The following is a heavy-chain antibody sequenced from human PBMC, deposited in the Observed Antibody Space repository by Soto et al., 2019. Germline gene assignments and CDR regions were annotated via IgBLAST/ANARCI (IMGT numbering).Heavy chain of an antibody. CDR1: GFTFSSYA. J-gene: IGHJ4*02. D-gene: IGHD6-6*01. CDR3: ARVHSSSFSYFDY. CDR2: ISYDGSNK. Sequence: QGQLVESGGGVVQPGRSMRLSCAASGFTFSSYAMHWVRQAPGKGLEWVAVISYDGSNKYYADSVKGRFTISRDNSKNTLYLQMNSLRAEDTAVYYCARVHSSSFSYFDYWGQGTLVTVSS. V-gene: IGHV3-30-3*01.